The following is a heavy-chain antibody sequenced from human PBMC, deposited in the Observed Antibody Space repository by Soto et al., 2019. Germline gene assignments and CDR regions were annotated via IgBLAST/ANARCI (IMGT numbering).Heavy chain of an antibody. CDR2: IYYSGST. V-gene: IGHV4-39*01. CDR3: VALGDLTYYYYMDV. CDR1: GGSISSSSYY. Sequence: SETLSLTCTVSGGSISSSSYYWGWIRQPPGKGLEWIGSIYYSGSTYYNPSLKSRVTISVDTSKNQFSLKLSSVTAADTAVYYCVALGDLTYYYYMDVWGKGTTVTVSS. D-gene: IGHD3-3*02. J-gene: IGHJ6*03.